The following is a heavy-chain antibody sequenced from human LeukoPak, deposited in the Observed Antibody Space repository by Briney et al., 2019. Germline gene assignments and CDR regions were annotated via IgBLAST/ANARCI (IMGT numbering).Heavy chain of an antibody. V-gene: IGHV4-59*01. D-gene: IGHD2-2*01. J-gene: IGHJ5*02. CDR3: ARGGESVPAAMFFWFDP. CDR2: IYYSGST. CDR1: GGSISSYY. Sequence: TSETLSLTCTVSGGSISSYYWSWIRQPPGKGLEWIGSIYYSGSTYYNPSLKSRVTISVDTSKNQFSLKLSSVTAADTAVYYCARGGESVPAAMFFWFDPWGQGTLVTVSS.